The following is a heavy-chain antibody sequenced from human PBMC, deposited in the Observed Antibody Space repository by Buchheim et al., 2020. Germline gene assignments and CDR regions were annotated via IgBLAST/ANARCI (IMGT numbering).Heavy chain of an antibody. CDR1: GFTFSSYA. Sequence: EVQLLESGGGLVQPGGSLRLSCAASGFTFSSYAMSWVRQAPGKGLGWVSAISGSGGSTYYADSGKGRFNISRDNSKNTLYLQINSLRAEDTAVYYCAKDLSNHDYGDYQFDYWGQGTL. V-gene: IGHV3-23*01. D-gene: IGHD4-17*01. CDR2: ISGSGGST. J-gene: IGHJ4*02. CDR3: AKDLSNHDYGDYQFDY.